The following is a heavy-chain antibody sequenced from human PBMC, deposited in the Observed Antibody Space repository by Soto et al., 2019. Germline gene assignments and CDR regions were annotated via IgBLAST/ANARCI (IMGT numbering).Heavy chain of an antibody. CDR1: GYTFTIYD. V-gene: IGHV1-8*01. CDR3: GRGVGEGSDY. Sequence: ASVKVSCKASGYTFTIYDINWVPQATGQGPEWMGCMSPSNCNTVHAQKFQDRVTMARGVSMTTAYVELSSLTSEDTAVYYCGRGVGEGSDYSGKETLVT. J-gene: IGHJ4*02. CDR2: MSPSNCNT. D-gene: IGHD3-16*01.